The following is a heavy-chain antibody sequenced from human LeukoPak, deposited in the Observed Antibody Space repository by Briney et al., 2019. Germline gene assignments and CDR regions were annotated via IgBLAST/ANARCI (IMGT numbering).Heavy chain of an antibody. CDR1: GYSFTSYW. CDR3: ARRLYRRGYSGYDYFDY. V-gene: IGHV5-51*01. Sequence: GESLKISCKGSGYSFTSYWIGWVRQMPGKGLEWMGIIYPGDSDTRKSPSFQGQVTISADKAINTAYLQWSSLKASDTAMYYCARRLYRRGYSGYDYFDYWGQGTLVTVSS. CDR2: IYPGDSDT. J-gene: IGHJ4*02. D-gene: IGHD5-12*01.